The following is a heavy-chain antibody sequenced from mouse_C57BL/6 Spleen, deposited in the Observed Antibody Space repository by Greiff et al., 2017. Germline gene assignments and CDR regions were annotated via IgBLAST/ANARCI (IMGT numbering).Heavy chain of an antibody. J-gene: IGHJ4*01. CDR2: ISSGSSTI. CDR1: GFTFSDYG. V-gene: IGHV5-17*01. CDR3: ARAPLYYGNSMDY. D-gene: IGHD2-1*01. Sequence: VQLQQSGGGLVKPGGSLKLSCAASGFTFSDYGMHWVRQAPEKGLEWVAYISSGSSTIYHADTVKGRFTISRDNAKNTLFLQMTSLRSEDTAMYYCARAPLYYGNSMDYWGQGTSVTVSS.